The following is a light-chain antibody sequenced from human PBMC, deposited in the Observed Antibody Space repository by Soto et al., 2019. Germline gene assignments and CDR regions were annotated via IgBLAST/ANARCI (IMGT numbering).Light chain of an antibody. CDR1: QSVSSSY. J-gene: IGKJ5*01. V-gene: IGKV3-20*01. CDR2: GAS. CDR3: QQCGSSPIT. Sequence: DIVLTQSPGTLSFSPGERSTLSCRSSQSVSSSYLACYQQKPGQAPRLLIYGASSRATGIPDRFSGSGSGTDFTLTISRLEPEDFAVYYCQQCGSSPITSGQGTLLEVK.